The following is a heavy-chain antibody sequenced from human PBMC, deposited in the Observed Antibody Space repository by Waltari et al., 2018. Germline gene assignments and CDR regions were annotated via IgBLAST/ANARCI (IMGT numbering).Heavy chain of an antibody. V-gene: IGHV4-34*01. D-gene: IGHD2-15*01. CDR2: INHSGST. CDR3: ARGRGYCSGGSCFYYYYGMDV. Sequence: QVQLQQWGAGLLKPSETLSLTCAVYGGSFSGYYWSWIRQPPGKGLEWIGEINHSGSTNYNPSLKSRVTISVDTSKNQFSLKLSSVTAADTAVYYCARGRGYCSGGSCFYYYYGMDVWGQGTTVTVSS. J-gene: IGHJ6*02. CDR1: GGSFSGYY.